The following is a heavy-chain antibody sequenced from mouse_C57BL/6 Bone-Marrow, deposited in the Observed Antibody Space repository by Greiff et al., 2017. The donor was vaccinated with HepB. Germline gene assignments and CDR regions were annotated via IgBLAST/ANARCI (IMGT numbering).Heavy chain of an antibody. J-gene: IGHJ1*03. Sequence: QVQLKESGTELVKPGASVKLSCKASGYTFTSYWMHWVKQRPGQGLEWIGNINPSNGGTNYNEKFKSKATLTVDKSSSTAYMQLSSLTSEDSSVYYCARSAIYYGLWYFDVWGTGTTVTVSS. CDR2: INPSNGGT. CDR3: ARSAIYYGLWYFDV. CDR1: GYTFTSYW. V-gene: IGHV1-53*01. D-gene: IGHD2-1*01.